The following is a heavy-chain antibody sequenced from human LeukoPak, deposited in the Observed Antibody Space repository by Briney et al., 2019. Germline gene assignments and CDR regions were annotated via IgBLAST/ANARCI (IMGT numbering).Heavy chain of an antibody. CDR3: ARERASSGWYLGY. D-gene: IGHD6-19*01. Sequence: PGGSLRLSCVASGFTFSNYWMGWVRQTPGKGLEWVANIKEDGSEKFYVDSVKGRFTISRDNAKNSLYLQMNSLRVEDTAVYYCARERASSGWYLGYWGQGTLVTVSS. V-gene: IGHV3-7*01. CDR2: IKEDGSEK. CDR1: GFTFSNYW. J-gene: IGHJ4*02.